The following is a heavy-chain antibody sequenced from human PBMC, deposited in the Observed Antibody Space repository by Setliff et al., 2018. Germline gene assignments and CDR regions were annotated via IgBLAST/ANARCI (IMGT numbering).Heavy chain of an antibody. CDR1: GGSFSGYY. CDR2: INHSGST. V-gene: IGHV4-34*01. J-gene: IGHJ4*02. Sequence: ETLSLTCAVYGGSFSGYYWSWIRQPPGKGLEWIGEINHSGSTNYNPSLKSRVTISVDTSKNQFSLKLSSVTAADTAVYYCARGRIAAALYYFDYWGQGTLVTVSS. CDR3: ARGRIAAALYYFDY. D-gene: IGHD6-13*01.